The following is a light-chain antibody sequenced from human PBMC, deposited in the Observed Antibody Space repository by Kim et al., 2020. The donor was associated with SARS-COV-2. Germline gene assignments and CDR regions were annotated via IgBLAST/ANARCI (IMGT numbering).Light chain of an antibody. CDR2: GNS. J-gene: IGLJ2*01. CDR3: QSYDSSLSAHVV. CDR1: SSNSGAGYD. Sequence: VTSSCSGSSSNSGAGYDVHWYQQLPGTAPKLLIYGNSNRPSGVPDRFSGSKSGTSASLAITGLQAEDEADYYCQSYDSSLSAHVVFGGGTQLTVL. V-gene: IGLV1-40*01.